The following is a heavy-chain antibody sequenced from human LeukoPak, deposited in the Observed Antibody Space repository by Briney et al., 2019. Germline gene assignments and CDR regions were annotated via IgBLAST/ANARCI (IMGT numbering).Heavy chain of an antibody. CDR1: GFTFSSYW. D-gene: IGHD5-18*01. J-gene: IGHJ4*02. CDR2: INSDGSST. Sequence: GGSLRLSCAASGFTFSSYWMHWVRQAPGKGLVWVSRINSDGSSTSYADSVKGRFTISRDNAKNTLYLQMNSLRAEDTAVYYCAKHSGYSYGPPYYFDYWGQGTLVTVSS. CDR3: AKHSGYSYGPPYYFDY. V-gene: IGHV3-74*01.